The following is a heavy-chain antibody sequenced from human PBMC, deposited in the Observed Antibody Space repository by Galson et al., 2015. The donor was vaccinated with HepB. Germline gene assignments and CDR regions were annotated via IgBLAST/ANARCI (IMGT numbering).Heavy chain of an antibody. CDR2: IYYSGST. J-gene: IGHJ5*02. V-gene: IGHV4-39*01. CDR3: ARPAIRALWFGEPIGWFDP. Sequence: SETLSLTCTVSGGSISSSSYYWGWIRQPPGKGLEWIGSIYYSGSTYYNPSLKSRVTISVDTSKNQFSLKLSSVTAADTAVYYCARPAIRALWFGEPIGWFDPWGQGTLVTVSS. CDR1: GGSISSSSYY. D-gene: IGHD3-10*01.